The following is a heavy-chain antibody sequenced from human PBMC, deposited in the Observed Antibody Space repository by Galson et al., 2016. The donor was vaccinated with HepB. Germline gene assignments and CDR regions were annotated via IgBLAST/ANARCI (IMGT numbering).Heavy chain of an antibody. CDR1: GFTFTSYA. J-gene: IGHJ5*02. Sequence: SLRLSCAASGFTFTSYAMNWVRQAPGKGLEWVAYISGSSDIIHYADSVKGRFTISRDNAGNSVYLQMNSLRADDTAVYYCARDGSGWGGQVPDWFDPWGQGTQVTVSS. CDR2: ISGSSDII. D-gene: IGHD6-19*01. CDR3: ARDGSGWGGQVPDWFDP. V-gene: IGHV3-48*04.